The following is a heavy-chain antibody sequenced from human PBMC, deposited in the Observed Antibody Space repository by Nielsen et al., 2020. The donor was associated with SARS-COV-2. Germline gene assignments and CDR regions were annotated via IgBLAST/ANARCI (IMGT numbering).Heavy chain of an antibody. J-gene: IGHJ5*02. CDR1: GFTFDDYA. CDR2: ISWNSGSI. D-gene: IGHD3-3*01. V-gene: IGHV3-9*01. Sequence: SLKISCAASGFTFDDYAMHWVRQAPGKGLEWVSGISWNSGSIGYADSVKGRFTISRDNAENSLYLQMNSLRAEDTALYYCAKGECGVVISSNWFDPWGQGTLVTVSS. CDR3: AKGECGVVISSNWFDP.